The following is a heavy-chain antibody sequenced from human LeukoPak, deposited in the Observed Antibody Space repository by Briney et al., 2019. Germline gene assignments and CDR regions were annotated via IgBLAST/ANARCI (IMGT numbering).Heavy chain of an antibody. CDR2: ISSSSTYI. V-gene: IGHV3-21*01. D-gene: IGHD3/OR15-3a*01. J-gene: IGHJ4*02. CDR1: GFTFSNYL. Sequence: GGSLRLSCVASGFTFSNYLMNWVRQAPGKGREGVSCISSSSTYIYYADSVKGRFTISRDNAKNSLYLQMNTLRAEDTAVYYCARDDFQASWGQGALVTVSS. CDR3: ARDDFQAS.